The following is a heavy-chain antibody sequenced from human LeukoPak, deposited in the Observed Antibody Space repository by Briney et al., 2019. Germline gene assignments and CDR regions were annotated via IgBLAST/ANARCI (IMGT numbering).Heavy chain of an antibody. CDR1: GGSFSGYY. CDR2: INHSGST. J-gene: IGHJ3*02. D-gene: IGHD4-17*01. CDR3: ARVMTVTTFEAFDI. V-gene: IGHV4-34*01. Sequence: PSETLSLTCAVHGGSFSGYYWSWIRQPPGKGLEWIGEINHSGSTNYNPSLKSRVTISVDTSKNQFSLKLSSVTAADTAVYYCARVMTVTTFEAFDIWGQGTMVTVSS.